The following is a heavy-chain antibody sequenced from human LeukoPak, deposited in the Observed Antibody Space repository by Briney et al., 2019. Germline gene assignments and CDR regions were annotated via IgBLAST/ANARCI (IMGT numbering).Heavy chain of an antibody. V-gene: IGHV4-59*01. Sequence: SETLSLTCTVSGGPISSYYWSWIRQPPGKGMEDIGHIYYSGLTSYNPSLKSRVTMSVDTSKNQFSLKLSSVTAADTAVYYCARYGSSSLRAGYYYYMDVWGKGTTVTVSS. J-gene: IGHJ6*03. D-gene: IGHD6-6*01. CDR3: ARYGSSSLRAGYYYYMDV. CDR2: IYYSGLT. CDR1: GGPISSYY.